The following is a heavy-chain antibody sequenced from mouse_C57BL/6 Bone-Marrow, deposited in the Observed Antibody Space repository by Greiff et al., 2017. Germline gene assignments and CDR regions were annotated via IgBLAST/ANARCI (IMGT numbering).Heavy chain of an antibody. CDR2: IDPSDSYT. CDR1: GYTFTSYW. Sequence: QVQLQQSGAELVRPGTSVKLSCKASGYTFTSYWMHWVKQRPGQGLEWIGVIDPSDSYTNYNQKFKGKATLTVDTSSSTAYMQLSSLTSEDSAVYYCARSAYSNYVGYWGQGTTLTVSS. J-gene: IGHJ2*01. V-gene: IGHV1-59*01. D-gene: IGHD2-5*01. CDR3: ARSAYSNYVGY.